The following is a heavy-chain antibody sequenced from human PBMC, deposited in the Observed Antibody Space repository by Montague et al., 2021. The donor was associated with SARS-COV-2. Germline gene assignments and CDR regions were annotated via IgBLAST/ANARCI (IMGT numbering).Heavy chain of an antibody. D-gene: IGHD1-26*01. J-gene: IGHJ2*01. CDR1: GGPISGDNYY. CDR3: ARNRGWGSRGAGYIDL. CDR2: IYYTGST. Sequence: TLSLTCTVSGGPISGDNYYWTWIRQPPGRGLEWIAYIYYTGSTYYNPSLQSRLRTSLDTSKNQFSLTLTSVTAADTAIYYCARNRGWGSRGAGYIDLWGRGTLVTVSS. V-gene: IGHV4-31*03.